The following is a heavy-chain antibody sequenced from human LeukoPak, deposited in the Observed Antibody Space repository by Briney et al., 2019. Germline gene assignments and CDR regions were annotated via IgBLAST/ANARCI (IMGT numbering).Heavy chain of an antibody. CDR2: INHSGST. CDR3: ASTSTVTYYYYYGMDV. D-gene: IGHD4-11*01. J-gene: IGHJ6*02. Sequence: PSETLSLTCAVYGGSFSGYYWSWIRQPPGKGLEWIGEINHSGSTNYNPSLKSRVTISVDTSKNQFSLKLSSVTAADTAVYYCASTSTVTYYYYYGMDVWGQGTTVTVSS. V-gene: IGHV4-34*01. CDR1: GGSFSGYY.